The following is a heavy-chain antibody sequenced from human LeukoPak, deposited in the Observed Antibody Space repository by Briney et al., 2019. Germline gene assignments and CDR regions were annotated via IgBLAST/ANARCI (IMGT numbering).Heavy chain of an antibody. CDR1: GFTLSSYE. J-gene: IGHJ6*03. Sequence: PGGSLRLSCTASGFTLSSYEMSWIRQAPGKGLEWVSSITSGSSYIYYADSVKGRFTISRDNAKNSLYLQMNSLRAEDTAVYYCARDPYSGSYGNYYYYFMDVWGKGTTVTISS. V-gene: IGHV3-21*01. D-gene: IGHD1-26*01. CDR2: ITSGSSYI. CDR3: ARDPYSGSYGNYYYYFMDV.